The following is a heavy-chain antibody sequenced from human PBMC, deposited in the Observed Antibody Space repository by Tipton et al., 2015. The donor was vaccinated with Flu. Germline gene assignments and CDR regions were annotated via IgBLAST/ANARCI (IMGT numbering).Heavy chain of an antibody. J-gene: IGHJ4*02. CDR3: ARAGRVDY. Sequence: LRLSCAVYGGSFSGYYWSWIRQPPGKGLEWIGEINHSGSTNYNPSLKSRVTISVDTSKNQFSLKLSSVTAADTAVYYCARAGRVDYWGQGTLVTVSS. CDR2: INHSGST. V-gene: IGHV4-34*01. CDR1: GGSFSGYY. D-gene: IGHD3-10*01.